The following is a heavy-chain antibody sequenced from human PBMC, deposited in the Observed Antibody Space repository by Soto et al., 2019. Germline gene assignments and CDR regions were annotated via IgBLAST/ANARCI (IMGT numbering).Heavy chain of an antibody. CDR3: ARCPPGFAVAGNGWFDP. Sequence: EASVKVSCKASGYTFTSYYMHWVRQAPGQGLEWMGIINPSGGSTSYAQKFQGRVTMTRDTSTSTVYMELSSLRSEDTAVYYCARCPPGFAVAGNGWFDPWGQGTLVNVSS. D-gene: IGHD6-19*01. CDR2: INPSGGST. J-gene: IGHJ5*02. CDR1: GYTFTSYY. V-gene: IGHV1-46*03.